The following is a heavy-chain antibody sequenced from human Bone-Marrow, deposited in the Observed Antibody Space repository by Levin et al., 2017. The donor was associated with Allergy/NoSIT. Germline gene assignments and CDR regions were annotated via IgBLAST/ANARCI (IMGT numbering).Heavy chain of an antibody. V-gene: IGHV4-34*01. Sequence: SETLSLTCAVHGGSFSGYYWSWIRQPPGKGLEWIGEINHRGNTKSNPSLKSRVTISVDTSKNQFSLMLSSVTAADTAVYYCAGGRADDFWGGSYEPDYYYYYMDVWGKGTTVTVSS. CDR3: AGGRADDFWGGSYEPDYYYYYMDV. CDR2: INHRGNT. J-gene: IGHJ6*03. D-gene: IGHD3-3*01. CDR1: GGSFSGYY.